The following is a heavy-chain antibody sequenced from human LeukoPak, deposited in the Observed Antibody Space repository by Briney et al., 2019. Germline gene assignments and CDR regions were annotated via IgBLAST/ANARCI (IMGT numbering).Heavy chain of an antibody. CDR3: ARDSNFYDVSHDKAEDF. Sequence: TLSLTCTVTGDSISRGTYYWTWVRQPAGKGLEWIGRVFRSGSTYYNPSLKSRVTISIDTSNSQFSLHLRSVTAADTAVYYCARDSNFYDVSHDKAEDFWGQGTLVTVSS. CDR2: VFRSGST. V-gene: IGHV4-61*02. J-gene: IGHJ4*02. D-gene: IGHD3-22*01. CDR1: GDSISRGTYY.